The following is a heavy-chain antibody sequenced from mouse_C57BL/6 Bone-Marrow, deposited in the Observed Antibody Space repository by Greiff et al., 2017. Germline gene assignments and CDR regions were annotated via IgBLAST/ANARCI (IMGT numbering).Heavy chain of an antibody. Sequence: VQLQQSGPVLVKPGASGKMSCKASGYTFTDYYMNWVKQSHGKSLEWIGVIKPYNGGTSYNQKFKGKATLTVDKSSNTAYMELNSRTSEDSAVYYCARQRAYWGQGTLGTVSA. J-gene: IGHJ3*01. V-gene: IGHV1-19*01. CDR3: ARQRAY. CDR1: GYTFTDYY. CDR2: IKPYNGGT.